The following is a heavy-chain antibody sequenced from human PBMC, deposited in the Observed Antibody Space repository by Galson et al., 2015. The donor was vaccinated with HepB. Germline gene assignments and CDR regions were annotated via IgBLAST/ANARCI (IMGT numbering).Heavy chain of an antibody. CDR1: GYTFTKFG. Sequence: SVKVSCKASGYTFTKFGISWVRQAPGQGLEWMAWISGYNGHTNYPQKFQGRVTVTADTSTTTVYMVLRSLRSDDTAVYYCARGRSSGWSFDYWGQGTLDTVSS. V-gene: IGHV1-18*01. J-gene: IGHJ4*02. CDR2: ISGYNGHT. CDR3: ARGRSSGWSFDY. D-gene: IGHD6-19*01.